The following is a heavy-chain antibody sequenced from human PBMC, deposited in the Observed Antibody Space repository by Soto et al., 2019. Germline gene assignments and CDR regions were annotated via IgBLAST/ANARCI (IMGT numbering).Heavy chain of an antibody. J-gene: IGHJ5*02. D-gene: IGHD3-10*01. Sequence: QVQLQESGPGLVKPSQTLSLTCTISGASIRSSYWSWVRQPPGKGLEWIGYIYYTGSTNYNPSLESRVAISVDTSKNQFSLKLTSVTAADTAVYFCARDYSGSGTLFAPYNWFDPWGQGTLVTVSS. V-gene: IGHV4-59*01. CDR2: IYYTGST. CDR1: GASIRSSY. CDR3: ARDYSGSGTLFAPYNWFDP.